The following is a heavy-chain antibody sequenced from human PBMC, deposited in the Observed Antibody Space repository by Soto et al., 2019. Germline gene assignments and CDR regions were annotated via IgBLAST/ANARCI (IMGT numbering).Heavy chain of an antibody. V-gene: IGHV1-3*01. CDR3: AMDPGYSYGYN. Sequence: QVQLVQSGAEVKKPGASVKVSCKASGYTFTSYAMHWVRQAPGQRLEGMGWINAGNCTTKYSQKFQGIVTITRDTPANTADMELTSPRSQDTAVYDCAMDPGYSYGYNWGQGTLGTFSS. CDR1: GYTFTSYA. D-gene: IGHD5-18*01. CDR2: INAGNCTT. J-gene: IGHJ4*02.